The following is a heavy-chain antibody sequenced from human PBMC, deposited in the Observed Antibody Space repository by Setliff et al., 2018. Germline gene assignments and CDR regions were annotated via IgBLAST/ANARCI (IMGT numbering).Heavy chain of an antibody. J-gene: IGHJ5*02. CDR1: GGSFSSFS. V-gene: IGHV1-69*08. CDR3: ARDRGGTAIANWFDR. D-gene: IGHD2-21*01. CDR2: IMPIFGST. Sequence: SVKVSCKASGGSFSSFSIHWVRQAPGQGLEWMGRIMPIFGSTNYAQNFQGRVTITADKSTSTAYMDLSSLRSEDSAVYYCARDRGGTAIANWFDRWGQGTLVTVSS.